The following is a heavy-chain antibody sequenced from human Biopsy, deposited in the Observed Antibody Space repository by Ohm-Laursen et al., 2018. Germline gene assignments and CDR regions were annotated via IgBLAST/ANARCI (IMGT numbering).Heavy chain of an antibody. CDR3: ATTRSFDY. CDR2: IRDSGDSA. Sequence: SLRLSCAASGFTFSSHAMAWVRQAPGKGLEWVSGIRDSGDSAYYADSVKGRFTISRDNANKSLYLQMNSLRAEDTAVYYCATTRSFDYWGQGTEVIVSS. J-gene: IGHJ4*02. D-gene: IGHD5-24*01. V-gene: IGHV3-23*01. CDR1: GFTFSSHA.